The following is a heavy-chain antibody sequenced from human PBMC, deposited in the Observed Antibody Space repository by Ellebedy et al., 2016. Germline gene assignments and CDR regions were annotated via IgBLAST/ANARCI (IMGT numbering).Heavy chain of an antibody. CDR1: GFTFSSYW. Sequence: GGSLRLXXAASGFTFSSYWMHWVRQAPGKGLVWVSRINSDGSSTSYADSVKGRFTISRDNAKNSLYLQMNSLRAEDTAVYYCARDRGLTRFDPWGQGTLVTVSS. CDR3: ARDRGLTRFDP. D-gene: IGHD3-10*01. CDR2: INSDGSST. V-gene: IGHV3-74*01. J-gene: IGHJ5*02.